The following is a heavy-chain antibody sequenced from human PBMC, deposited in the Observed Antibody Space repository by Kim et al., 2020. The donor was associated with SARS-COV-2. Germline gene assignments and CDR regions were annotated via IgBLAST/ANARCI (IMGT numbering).Heavy chain of an antibody. CDR1: GYTFTSYG. D-gene: IGHD5-12*01. CDR2: ISAYNGNT. J-gene: IGHJ6*02. V-gene: IGHV1-18*01. CDR3: ARESSGEWLRLYGMDV. Sequence: ASVKVSCKASGYTFTSYGISWVRQAPGQGLEWMGWISAYNGNTNYAQKLQGRVTMTTDTSTSTAYMELRSLRSDDTAVYYCARESSGEWLRLYGMDVWGQGTTVTVSS.